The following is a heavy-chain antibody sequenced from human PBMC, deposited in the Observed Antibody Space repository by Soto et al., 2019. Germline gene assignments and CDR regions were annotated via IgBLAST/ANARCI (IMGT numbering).Heavy chain of an antibody. CDR1: GFTFTSSA. Sequence: QMQLVQSGPEVKKPGTSVKVSCKASGFTFTSSAVQWVRQARGQRLEWIGWIVVGSGNTNYAQKFQERVTITRDMSTSTAYMELSSLRSEDTAVYYCAAYPDYDYVWGSYRYYYYGMDVWGQGTTVTVSS. D-gene: IGHD3-16*02. CDR2: IVVGSGNT. V-gene: IGHV1-58*01. CDR3: AAYPDYDYVWGSYRYYYYGMDV. J-gene: IGHJ6*02.